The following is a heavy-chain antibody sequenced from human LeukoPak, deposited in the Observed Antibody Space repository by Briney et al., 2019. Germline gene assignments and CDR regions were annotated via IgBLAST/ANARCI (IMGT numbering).Heavy chain of an antibody. Sequence: GGSLRLSCAASGFTFDDYAMHWVRQAPGKGLEWVSGISLNSGSIGYADSVKGRFTISRDNAKNSLYLQMNSLRAEDMALYYCAKGYSSGWYLGPADYWGQGTLVTVSS. J-gene: IGHJ4*02. V-gene: IGHV3-9*03. CDR3: AKGYSSGWYLGPADY. CDR1: GFTFDDYA. CDR2: ISLNSGSI. D-gene: IGHD6-19*01.